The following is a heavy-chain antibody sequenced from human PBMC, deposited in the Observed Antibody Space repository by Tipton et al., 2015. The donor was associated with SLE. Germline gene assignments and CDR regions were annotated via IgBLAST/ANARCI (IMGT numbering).Heavy chain of an antibody. J-gene: IGHJ2*01. D-gene: IGHD6-13*01. CDR2: IWYDGSNK. V-gene: IGHV3-33*06. CDR1: GFTFSSYG. Sequence: RSLGLSCAASGFTFSSYGMHWVRQAPGKGLEWVAVIWYDGSNKYYADSVKGRFTISRDNSKNTLYLQMNSLRAEDTAVYYCAKDRGIAAAGGEYFDLWGRGTLVTVSS. CDR3: AKDRGIAAAGGEYFDL.